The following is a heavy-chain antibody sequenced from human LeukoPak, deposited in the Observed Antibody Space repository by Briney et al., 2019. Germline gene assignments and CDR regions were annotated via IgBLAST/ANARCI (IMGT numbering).Heavy chain of an antibody. J-gene: IGHJ4*02. CDR1: GFTFSKYW. CDR2: INTDGTVT. Sequence: GGSLRLSCAASGFTFSKYWMLWVRQAPGKGLESASRINTDGTVTTYADSVKGRFTVARDNADNTMFLQMNSVRDEDTAVYYCATKQWLAPPPDSWGQGTPVTVSS. D-gene: IGHD6-19*01. V-gene: IGHV3-74*01. CDR3: ATKQWLAPPPDS.